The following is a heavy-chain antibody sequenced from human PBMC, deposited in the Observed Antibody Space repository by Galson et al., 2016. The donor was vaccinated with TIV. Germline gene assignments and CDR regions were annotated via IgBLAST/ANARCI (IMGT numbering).Heavy chain of an antibody. CDR1: GYTFINYG. V-gene: IGHV1-18*01. CDR2: ISAYNGNT. CDR3: ARDRGYSGYDWAFDY. J-gene: IGHJ4*02. D-gene: IGHD5-12*01. Sequence: SVKVSCKASGYTFINYGVGWVRQAPGQGLEWMGWISAYNGNTRYAQKLQARVTMTTDTSTNTAYMELSSLRSEDTAVYYCARDRGYSGYDWAFDYWGQGTLVTVSS.